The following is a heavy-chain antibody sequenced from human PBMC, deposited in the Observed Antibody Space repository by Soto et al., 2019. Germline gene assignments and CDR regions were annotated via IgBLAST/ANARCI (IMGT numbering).Heavy chain of an antibody. CDR2: INPNSGDT. Sequence: QVQLVQSGAEVTKPGASVKVSCKASGYTFTGYYMHWVRQAPGQGLEWMGWINPNSGDTNYAQKFQGWVTMTRDTSISTAYMELSRLRSDDTAVYYCATQRDYGDYGAFDYWGQGTLVTVSS. J-gene: IGHJ4*02. CDR1: GYTFTGYY. CDR3: ATQRDYGDYGAFDY. D-gene: IGHD4-17*01. V-gene: IGHV1-2*04.